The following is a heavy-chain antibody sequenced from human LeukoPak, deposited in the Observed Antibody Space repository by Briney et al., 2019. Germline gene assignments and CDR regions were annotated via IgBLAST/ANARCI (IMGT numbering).Heavy chain of an antibody. CDR1: GGSISSYY. V-gene: IGHV4-59*01. J-gene: IGHJ4*02. CDR3: ARIYDSSGYYEDY. CDR2: IYYSGST. D-gene: IGHD3-22*01. Sequence: SETLSLTCTVSGGSISSYYWSWIRQPPGKGLEWIGYIYYSGSTNYNPSLKSRVTISVDTSKNQFSLKLSSATAADTAVCYCARIYDSSGYYEDYWGQGTLVTVSS.